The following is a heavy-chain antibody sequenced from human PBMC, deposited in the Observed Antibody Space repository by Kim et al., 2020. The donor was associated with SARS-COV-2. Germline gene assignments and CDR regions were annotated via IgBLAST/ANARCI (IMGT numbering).Heavy chain of an antibody. D-gene: IGHD3-10*01. CDR1: GFTFDDYA. Sequence: GGSLRLSCAASGFTFDDYAMHWVRQAPGKGLEWVSGISWNSGSISYADSVKGRFTISRDNAKNSLYLQMNSLRAEDTALFYCAKDVYYYGSGRYPPNYYYYGMDVWGQGTTVTVSS. V-gene: IGHV3-9*01. CDR2: ISWNSGSI. J-gene: IGHJ6*02. CDR3: AKDVYYYGSGRYPPNYYYYGMDV.